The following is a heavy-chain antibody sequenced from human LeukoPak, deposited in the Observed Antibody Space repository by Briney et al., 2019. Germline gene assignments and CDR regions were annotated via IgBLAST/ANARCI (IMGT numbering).Heavy chain of an antibody. Sequence: PGGSLRLSCAASGFTVSSNYMNWVRQAPGKGLEWVSSISSSSSYIYYADSVKGRFTISRDNAKNSLYLQMNSLRAEDTAVYYCARVGGFDFWSGYAFDYWGQGTLVTVSS. J-gene: IGHJ4*02. CDR2: ISSSSSYI. CDR3: ARVGGFDFWSGYAFDY. D-gene: IGHD3-3*01. V-gene: IGHV3-21*01. CDR1: GFTVSSNY.